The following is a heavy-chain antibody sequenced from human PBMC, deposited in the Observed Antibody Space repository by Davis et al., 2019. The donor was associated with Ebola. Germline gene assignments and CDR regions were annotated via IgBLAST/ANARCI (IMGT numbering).Heavy chain of an antibody. J-gene: IGHJ6*02. Sequence: GESLKISCKGSGYSFTSYWIGWVRQMPGKGLEWMGIIYPGDSDTRYSPSFQGQVTISADKSISTAYLQWSSLKASDTAMYYCARHGGDCSSTSCYEDYYYGMDVWGQGTTVTVSS. CDR3: ARHGGDCSSTSCYEDYYYGMDV. CDR1: GYSFTSYW. CDR2: IYPGDSDT. V-gene: IGHV5-51*01. D-gene: IGHD2-2*01.